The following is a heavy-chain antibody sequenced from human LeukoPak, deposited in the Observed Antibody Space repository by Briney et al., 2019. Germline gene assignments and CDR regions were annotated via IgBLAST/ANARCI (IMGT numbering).Heavy chain of an antibody. V-gene: IGHV3-53*01. CDR2: IYSGGST. Sequence: QPGGSLRLSCAASGLTVSSNYMSWVRQAPGKGLEWVSIIYSGGSTYYADSVRGRFTISRDNSNNTLYLQMNSLRAEDTAVYYCARGGSSSRTLSFAYWGQGTLVTVSS. CDR1: GLTVSSNY. D-gene: IGHD6-13*01. CDR3: ARGGSSSRTLSFAY. J-gene: IGHJ4*02.